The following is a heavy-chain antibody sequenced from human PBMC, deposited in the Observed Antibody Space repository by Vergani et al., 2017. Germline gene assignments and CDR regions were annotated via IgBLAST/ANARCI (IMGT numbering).Heavy chain of an antibody. V-gene: IGHV3-33*06. CDR1: GFTFSSYG. D-gene: IGHD2-15*01. Sequence: QVQLVESGGGVVQPGRSLRLSCAASGFTFSSYGMHWVRQAPGKGLEWVAVIWYDGSNKYYADSVKGRFTISRDNSKNTLYLQMNSLRAEDTAVYYCAKDLGYSGYVVVVAASFDYWGQGTLVTVSS. CDR2: IWYDGSNK. CDR3: AKDLGYSGYVVVVAASFDY. J-gene: IGHJ4*02.